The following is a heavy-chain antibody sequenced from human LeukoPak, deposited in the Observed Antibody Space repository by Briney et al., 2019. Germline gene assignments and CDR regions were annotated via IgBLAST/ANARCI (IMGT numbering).Heavy chain of an antibody. D-gene: IGHD1-26*01. CDR1: GYTFTSYD. CDR3: ARGIVGATTDRYYYYMDV. Sequence: GASVKVSCKASGYTFTSYDINWVRQATGQGLEWMGWMNPNSGNTGHAQNFQGRVTITRNTSISTAYMELSSLRSEDTAVYYCARGIVGATTDRYYYYMDVWGKGTTVTVSS. J-gene: IGHJ6*03. V-gene: IGHV1-8*03. CDR2: MNPNSGNT.